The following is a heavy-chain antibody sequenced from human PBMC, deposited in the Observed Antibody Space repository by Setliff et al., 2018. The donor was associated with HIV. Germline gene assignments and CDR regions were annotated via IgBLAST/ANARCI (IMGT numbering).Heavy chain of an antibody. CDR3: ARHVILLEWLSYFYMDV. D-gene: IGHD6-19*01. Sequence: SETLSLTCTVSGDSITSTNYYWGWIRQPPGKGLEWIGSISYSGSTYYKSSLKSRVTISVDASKNHFSLKLSSVTAADTAVYYCARHVILLEWLSYFYMDVWGKGAKVTVSS. J-gene: IGHJ6*03. CDR2: ISYSGST. CDR1: GDSITSTNYY. V-gene: IGHV4-39*07.